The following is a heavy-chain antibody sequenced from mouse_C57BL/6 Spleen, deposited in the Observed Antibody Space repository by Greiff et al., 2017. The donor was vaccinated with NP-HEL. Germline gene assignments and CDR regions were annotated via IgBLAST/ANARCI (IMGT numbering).Heavy chain of an antibody. Sequence: VQLQQSGPGLVKPSQSLSLTCSVTGYSITSGYYWNWIRQFPGNKLEWMGYISYDGNNNYNPSLKNRISITHDTSKNQFCLKLNSVTTEDTATYYCASYYYVSSYEWFAYWGQGTLVTVSA. D-gene: IGHD1-1*01. CDR3: ASYYYVSSYEWFAY. J-gene: IGHJ3*01. V-gene: IGHV3-6*01. CDR1: GYSITSGYY. CDR2: ISYDGNN.